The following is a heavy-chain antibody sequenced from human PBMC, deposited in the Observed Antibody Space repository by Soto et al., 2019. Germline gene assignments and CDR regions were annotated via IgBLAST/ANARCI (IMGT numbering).Heavy chain of an antibody. Sequence: PSETLSLTCTVSGGSISSGDYYWSWIRQPPGKGLDWIGYIYYSGSTYYNPSLKSRVTISVDTSKNQFSLKLSSVTAADTAVYYCARDKLRFLEWLPGGYNWFDPWGQGTLVTVSS. V-gene: IGHV4-30-4*01. D-gene: IGHD3-3*01. CDR1: GGSISSGDYY. J-gene: IGHJ5*02. CDR3: ARDKLRFLEWLPGGYNWFDP. CDR2: IYYSGST.